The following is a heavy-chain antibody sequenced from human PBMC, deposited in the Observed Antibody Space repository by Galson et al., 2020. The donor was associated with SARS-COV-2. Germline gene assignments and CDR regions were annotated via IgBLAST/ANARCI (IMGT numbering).Heavy chain of an antibody. Sequence: ASVKVSCKASGYTFTSYYMHWVRQAPGQGLEWMGIINPSGGSTSYAQKFQGRVTMTRDTSTSTVYMELSSLRSEDTAVYYCARDWTPTVAGTDYYYGMDVWGQGITVTVSS. J-gene: IGHJ6*02. V-gene: IGHV1-46*03. CDR3: ARDWTPTVAGTDYYYGMDV. D-gene: IGHD6-19*01. CDR1: GYTFTSYY. CDR2: INPSGGST.